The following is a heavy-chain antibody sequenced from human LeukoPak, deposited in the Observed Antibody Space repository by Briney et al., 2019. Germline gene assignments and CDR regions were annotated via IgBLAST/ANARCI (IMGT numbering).Heavy chain of an antibody. J-gene: IGHJ4*02. V-gene: IGHV3-30-3*01. CDR3: ARESDSRIFDY. D-gene: IGHD6-13*01. CDR2: ISYDGSNK. CDR1: GFTFSSYA. Sequence: GGSLRLSCAASGFTFSSYAMHWVRQAPGKGLEWVAVISYDGSNKYYADSVKGRFTISRDNSKNTLYLQMNSLRAEDTAVYYCARESDSRIFDYWGQGTLVTVSS.